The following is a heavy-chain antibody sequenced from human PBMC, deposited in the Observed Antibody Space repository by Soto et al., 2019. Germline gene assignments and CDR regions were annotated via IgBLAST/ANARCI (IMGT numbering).Heavy chain of an antibody. J-gene: IGHJ4*02. CDR1: GYTFTTFF. CDR2: INPANGDT. Sequence: VMVSCKTSGYTFTTFFLHWMRQAPGQRLEWMGWINPANGDTMYSQKFLGRVSNTRDTSATTAYMERTSLTSEDTAIYYCARGPSTGCFDSWGQGTLVTVSS. V-gene: IGHV1-3*01. D-gene: IGHD1-1*01. CDR3: ARGPSTGCFDS.